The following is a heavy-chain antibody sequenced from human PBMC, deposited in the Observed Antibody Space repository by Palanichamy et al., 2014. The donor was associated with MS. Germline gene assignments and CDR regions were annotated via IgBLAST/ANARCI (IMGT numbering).Heavy chain of an antibody. CDR1: GFSLSNARMG. CDR3: ARILSDSYGSGSRFDY. CDR2: IFSNDGK. D-gene: IGHD3-10*01. V-gene: IGHV2-26*01. Sequence: QVTLKESGPVLVKPTETLTLTCTVSGFSLSNARMGVSWIRQPPGKALEWLAHIFSNDGKSYSTSLKSRLTISKDTSNSQVVLTMTNMDPVDTATYYCARILSDSYGSGSRFDYWGQGTLLTVSS. J-gene: IGHJ4*01.